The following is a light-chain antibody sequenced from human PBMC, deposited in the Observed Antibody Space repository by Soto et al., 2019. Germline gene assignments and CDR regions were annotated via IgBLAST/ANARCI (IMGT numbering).Light chain of an antibody. V-gene: IGKV1-5*01. Sequence: DAQMTQSPCTLSASVGDAVTITCRASQSISTWLAWYQQKPGKAPKPLIYDASTLQNGVPSRFSGSGSGTDFTLTISSLQPEDSATYYCQQLHSYPVTFGHGTRLENK. CDR3: QQLHSYPVT. J-gene: IGKJ5*01. CDR2: DAS. CDR1: QSISTW.